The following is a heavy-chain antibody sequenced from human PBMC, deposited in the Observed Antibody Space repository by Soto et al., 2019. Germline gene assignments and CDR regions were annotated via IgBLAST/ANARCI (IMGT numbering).Heavy chain of an antibody. Sequence: PRGSLKNSFEGYGFIFFKNKNGWGGQMPGKGLEWMGIINPDDSDTRYGPSFQGQVTISADKSISTAYLQWSSLKASDTAMYYCARWRRYFDWLSSQEIDYWGQGTLVTVSS. D-gene: IGHD3-9*01. CDR2: INPDDSDT. J-gene: IGHJ4*02. CDR3: ARWRRYFDWLSSQEIDY. CDR1: GFIFFKNK. V-gene: IGHV5-51*01.